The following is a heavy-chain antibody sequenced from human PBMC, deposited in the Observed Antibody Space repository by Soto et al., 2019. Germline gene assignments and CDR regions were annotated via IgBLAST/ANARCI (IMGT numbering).Heavy chain of an antibody. D-gene: IGHD3-22*01. CDR1: GYAFTGYY. CDR2: INPNSGGT. V-gene: IGHV1-2*04. Sequence: ASVKVSCKASGYAFTGYYMHWVRQAPGQGLEWMGWINPNSGGTNYAQKFQGWVTMTRDTSISTAYMELSRLRSDDTAVYYCARGSPYDSSGYYFNWFDPWGQGTLVTVSS. CDR3: ARGSPYDSSGYYFNWFDP. J-gene: IGHJ5*02.